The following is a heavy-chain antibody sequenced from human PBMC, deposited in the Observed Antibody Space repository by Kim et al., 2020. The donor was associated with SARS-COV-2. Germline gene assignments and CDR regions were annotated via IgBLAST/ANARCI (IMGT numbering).Heavy chain of an antibody. D-gene: IGHD2-2*01. CDR2: ISYDGSNK. Sequence: GGSLRLSCAASGFTFSSYGMHWVRQAPGKGLEWVAVISYDGSNKYYADSVKGRFTISRDNSKNTLYLQMNSLRAEDTAVYYCAGSWGLDQPEDYWGQGTLVTVSS. J-gene: IGHJ4*02. CDR3: AGSWGLDQPEDY. V-gene: IGHV3-30*03. CDR1: GFTFSSYG.